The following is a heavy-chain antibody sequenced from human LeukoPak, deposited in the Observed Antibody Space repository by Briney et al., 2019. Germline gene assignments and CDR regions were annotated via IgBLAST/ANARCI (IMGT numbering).Heavy chain of an antibody. V-gene: IGHV4-38-2*01. CDR3: ARWASILDY. D-gene: IGHD1-26*01. CDR2: IYHSGST. CDR1: GYSISSGYY. Sequence: SETLSLTCAVSGYSISSGYYWGWIRQPPGKGLEWIGSIYHSGSTYYNPSLKSRVTISVDTSKNQFSLKLSSVTAADTAVYYCARWASILDYWGQGTLVTVSS. J-gene: IGHJ4*02.